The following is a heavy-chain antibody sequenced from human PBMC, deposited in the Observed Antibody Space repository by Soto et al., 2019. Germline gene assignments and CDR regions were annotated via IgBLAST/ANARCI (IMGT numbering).Heavy chain of an antibody. CDR3: ARPRYCSSTSCFWFDY. Sequence: SLTCTVSGGSISSYYWSWIRQPPGKGLEWIGYIYYSGSTNYNPSLKSRVTISVDTSKNQFSLKLSSVTAADTAVYYCARPRYCSSTSCFWFDYWGQGTLVTVSS. D-gene: IGHD2-2*01. CDR1: GGSISSYY. V-gene: IGHV4-59*08. CDR2: IYYSGST. J-gene: IGHJ4*02.